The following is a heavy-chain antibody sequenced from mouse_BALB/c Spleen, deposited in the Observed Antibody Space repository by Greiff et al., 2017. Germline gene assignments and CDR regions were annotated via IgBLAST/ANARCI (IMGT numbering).Heavy chain of an antibody. CDR3: ARSTMVTVFAY. V-gene: IGHV14-3*02. D-gene: IGHD2-1*01. Sequence: VQLQQSGAELVKPGASVKLSCTASGFNIKDTYMHWVKQRPEQGLEWIGRIDPANGNTKYDPKFQGKATITADTSSNTAYLKLSSLTSEDTAVYYCARSTMVTVFAYWGQGTLVTVSA. CDR1: GFNIKDTY. CDR2: IDPANGNT. J-gene: IGHJ3*01.